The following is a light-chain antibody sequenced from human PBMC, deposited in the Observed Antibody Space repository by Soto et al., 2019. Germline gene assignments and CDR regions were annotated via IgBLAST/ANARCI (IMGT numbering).Light chain of an antibody. J-gene: IGKJ2*01. Sequence: DIQMTQSPSTLSASVGDRVTITCRASQSISSWLAWYQQKPGKAPKLLIYAASNLLGGVPSRFSGSGSGTNFTLTISSLQPEDFATYYCQQSYRTPHTFGQGTKLETK. V-gene: IGKV1-39*01. CDR3: QQSYRTPHT. CDR2: AAS. CDR1: QSISSW.